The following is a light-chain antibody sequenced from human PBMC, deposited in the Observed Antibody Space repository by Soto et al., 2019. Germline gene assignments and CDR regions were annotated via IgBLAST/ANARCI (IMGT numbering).Light chain of an antibody. CDR2: EAS. J-gene: IGLJ1*01. Sequence: QSVLTQPPSVSGSPGQSVTISCTGTSTDFVSYNRVSWYQQPPGTAPKLIIYEASNRPSGVPDRFSGSKSGNTASLTISGLQAADEADYYCSLYTSKNTYVFGTGTKVTV. CDR1: STDFVSYNR. V-gene: IGLV2-18*01. CDR3: SLYTSKNTYV.